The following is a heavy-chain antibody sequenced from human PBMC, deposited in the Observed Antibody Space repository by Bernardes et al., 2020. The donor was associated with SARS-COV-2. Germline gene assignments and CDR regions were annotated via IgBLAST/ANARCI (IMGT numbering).Heavy chain of an antibody. Sequence: GGSLRLSCGASGFPFRDFGIHWVRQAPGKGLEWVAVVSYDGSQKNYGDSVKGRFTVSRANSKKTAFLQMNNLRVEDSAIYYCAKDRGSDWFFDLWGRGTLVSV. V-gene: IGHV3-30*18. CDR1: GFPFRDFG. CDR2: VSYDGSQK. CDR3: AKDRGSDWFFDL. J-gene: IGHJ2*01.